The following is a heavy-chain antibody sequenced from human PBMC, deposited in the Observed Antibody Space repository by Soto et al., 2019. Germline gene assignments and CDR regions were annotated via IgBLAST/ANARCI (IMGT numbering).Heavy chain of an antibody. CDR1: GGTFSSYA. V-gene: IGHV1-69*12. CDR2: IIPIFGTA. Sequence: QVQLVQSGAEVKKPGSSVKVSCKASGGTFSSYAISWVRQATGQGLEWMGGIIPIFGTANYAQKFQGRVTITADESTSTAYMELSSLRSEDTAVYYCARVLRFLEWSTFNGMDVWGQGTTVTVSS. CDR3: ARVLRFLEWSTFNGMDV. D-gene: IGHD3-3*01. J-gene: IGHJ6*02.